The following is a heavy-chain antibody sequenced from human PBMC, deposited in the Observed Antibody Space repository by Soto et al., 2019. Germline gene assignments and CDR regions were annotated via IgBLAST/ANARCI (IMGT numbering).Heavy chain of an antibody. V-gene: IGHV2-5*02. J-gene: IGHJ4*02. CDR2: IYWDDDK. Sequence: QITLKESGPTLVKPTQALTLTCTFSGFSLSTSGVGVGWIRQPPGKALEWLALIYWDDDKRYSPSLKSRLTITNDTTKNQVVLTMTNMDPVDTATYYCAHRRLYCSSTSCYGDFDYWGQGTLVTDSS. D-gene: IGHD2-2*01. CDR1: GFSLSTSGVG. CDR3: AHRRLYCSSTSCYGDFDY.